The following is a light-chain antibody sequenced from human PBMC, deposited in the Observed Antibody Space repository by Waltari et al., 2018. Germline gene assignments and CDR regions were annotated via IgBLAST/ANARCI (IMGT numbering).Light chain of an antibody. Sequence: DIQMTQSPSSISASVGDRVTITCRASQSIRSYLNWYQQKPGKAPKRLIYAASSLESGVPSRFSGSGSGTDFTLTISSLQPEDFATYYCQQSYSTLYTFGQGTKLEVK. CDR2: AAS. J-gene: IGKJ2*01. V-gene: IGKV1-39*01. CDR1: QSIRSY. CDR3: QQSYSTLYT.